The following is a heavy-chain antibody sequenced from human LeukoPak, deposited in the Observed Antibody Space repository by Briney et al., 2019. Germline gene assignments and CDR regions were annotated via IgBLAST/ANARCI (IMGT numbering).Heavy chain of an antibody. CDR2: IRYDGSNK. CDR3: ARDTHYDSSGYYYYYYGMDV. V-gene: IGHV3-30*02. CDR1: GFTFSSYG. D-gene: IGHD3-22*01. J-gene: IGHJ6*02. Sequence: GGSLRLSCAASGFTFSSYGMHWVRQAPGKGLEWVAFIRYDGSNKYYADSVKGRFTISRDNSKNTLYLQMNSLRTEDTAVYYCARDTHYDSSGYYYYYYGMDVWGQGTTVTVSS.